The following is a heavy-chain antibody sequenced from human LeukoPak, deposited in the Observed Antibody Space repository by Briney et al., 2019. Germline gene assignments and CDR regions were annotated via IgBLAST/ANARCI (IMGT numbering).Heavy chain of an antibody. Sequence: SETLSLTCTVSGGSISSSAYHWGWIRQPPGKGLEWIGSIHIGGSTYYNPSLKSRVTMSVETSKNQFSLKLSSVTAADTAVYYCARDSASRYMDVWGKGTTVTVSS. CDR2: IHIGGST. CDR3: ARDSASRYMDV. V-gene: IGHV4-39*07. J-gene: IGHJ6*03. CDR1: GGSISSSAYH.